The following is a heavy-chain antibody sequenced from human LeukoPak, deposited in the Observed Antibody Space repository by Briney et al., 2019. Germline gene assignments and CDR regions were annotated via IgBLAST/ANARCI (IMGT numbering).Heavy chain of an antibody. J-gene: IGHJ4*02. CDR3: ARAGSITILRGVTGSQFDY. CDR1: GYTFTNYY. Sequence: GASVKVSCTASGYTFTNYYMHWVRQAPGQGLEWVGIINPSGGSTSYAQKFQGRVTMTRDTSTSTVYMELSSLRSEDTAVYYCARAGSITILRGVTGSQFDYWGQGTLVTVSS. CDR2: INPSGGST. V-gene: IGHV1-46*01. D-gene: IGHD3-10*01.